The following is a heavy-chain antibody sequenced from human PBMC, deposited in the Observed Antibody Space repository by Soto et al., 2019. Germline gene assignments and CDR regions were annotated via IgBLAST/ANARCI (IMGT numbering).Heavy chain of an antibody. Sequence: QVQLVESGGGLVRPGGSLRLSCEASGFTFRDYYMTWFRQAPGKGLEWLSYIDSSTKYTNYADSVKGRFTISRDNAKNSLYLQMNSLRAGGTAVYYCAREYYYTMDVWGQGTMVTVSS. CDR3: AREYYYTMDV. CDR2: IDSSTKYT. CDR1: GFTFRDYY. J-gene: IGHJ6*02. V-gene: IGHV3-11*05.